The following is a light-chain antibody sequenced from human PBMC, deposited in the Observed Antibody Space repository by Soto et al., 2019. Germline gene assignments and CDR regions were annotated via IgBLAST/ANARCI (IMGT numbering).Light chain of an antibody. Sequence: EIVLTQSPGTLSLSPGERATLSCRASQSVSSSYLAWYQQKPGQAPRLLIYGASSRATGIPDRFSGSGSGTDFTLTINRLEPEDFAVYYCQQYGSPPPFTFGGGTKVEIK. CDR1: QSVSSSY. V-gene: IGKV3-20*01. CDR3: QQYGSPPPFT. CDR2: GAS. J-gene: IGKJ4*01.